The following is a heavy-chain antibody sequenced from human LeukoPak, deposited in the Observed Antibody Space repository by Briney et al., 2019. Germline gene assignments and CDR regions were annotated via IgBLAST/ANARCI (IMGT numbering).Heavy chain of an antibody. CDR3: ATPKTFRFVGGSYVYSQH. J-gene: IGHJ1*01. Sequence: ASVKVSCKVSGYTLTELSMHWVRQAPGKGLEWMGGFDPEDGETIYAQKFQGRVTMTEDTSTDTAYMELSSLRSEDTAVYYCATPKTFRFVGGSYVYSQHWGQGTLVTVSS. V-gene: IGHV1-24*01. CDR1: GYTLTELS. D-gene: IGHD1-26*01. CDR2: FDPEDGET.